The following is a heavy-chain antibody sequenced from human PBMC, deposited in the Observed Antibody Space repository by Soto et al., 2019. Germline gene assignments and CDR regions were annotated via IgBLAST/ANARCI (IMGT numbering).Heavy chain of an antibody. V-gene: IGHV3-15*07. Sequence: EVQLVESGGGLIYPGGSLRLSCAASGLTISDAWMNWVRQAPGKGLEWVGRIKTNTEGGTTDYAAAVKGRFIGSRDDSKNTLYLQMNSLKIEDTAVYYCTTGSVEGVWGQGTTVIVSS. CDR2: IKTNTEGGTT. J-gene: IGHJ6*02. D-gene: IGHD2-15*01. CDR1: GLTISDAW. CDR3: TTGSVEGV.